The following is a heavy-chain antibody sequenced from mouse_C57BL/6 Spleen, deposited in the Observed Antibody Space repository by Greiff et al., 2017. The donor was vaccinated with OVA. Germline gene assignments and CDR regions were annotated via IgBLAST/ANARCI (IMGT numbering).Heavy chain of an antibody. CDR1: GYTFTSYW. V-gene: IGHV1-69*01. D-gene: IGHD1-1*01. Sequence: QVQLQQPGAELVMPGASVKLSCKASGYTFTSYWMHWVKQRPGQGLEWIGEIDPSDSYTNYNQKFKGKSTLTVDKSSSTAYMQLSSLTSEDSAVYYCARRILRAMDYGGQGTSVTVSS. CDR3: ARRILRAMDY. CDR2: IDPSDSYT. J-gene: IGHJ4*01.